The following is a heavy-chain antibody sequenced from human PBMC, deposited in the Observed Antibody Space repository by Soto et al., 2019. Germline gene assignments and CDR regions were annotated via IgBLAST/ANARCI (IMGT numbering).Heavy chain of an antibody. D-gene: IGHD1-7*01. CDR3: ARRNYGTMCGMDV. V-gene: IGHV5-51*01. J-gene: IGHJ6*02. CDR1: RYSFTIYW. CDR2: IYPGDSDT. Sequence: GESLKISGKDSRYSFTIYWIGCVRHMPGKGVEWMGIIYPGDSDTRYSPSFQGQVTISADKSISTAYLQWSSLKASDTAMYYCARRNYGTMCGMDVWGQGTTVTVSS.